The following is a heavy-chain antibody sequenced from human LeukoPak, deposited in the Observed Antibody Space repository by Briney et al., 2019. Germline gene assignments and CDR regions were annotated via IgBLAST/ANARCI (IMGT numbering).Heavy chain of an antibody. D-gene: IGHD6-19*01. Sequence: ASVKVSCKASGGTFSSYAISWVRQAPGQGLEWMGGIIPIFGTANYAQKFQGRVTITPDKSTSTAYMELSSLRSEDTAVYYCARGRAVAGGFDYWGQGTLVTVSS. J-gene: IGHJ4*02. CDR1: GGTFSSYA. V-gene: IGHV1-69*06. CDR3: ARGRAVAGGFDY. CDR2: IIPIFGTA.